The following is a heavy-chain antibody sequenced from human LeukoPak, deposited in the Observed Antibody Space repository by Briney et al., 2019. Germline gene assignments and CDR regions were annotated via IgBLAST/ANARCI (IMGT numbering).Heavy chain of an antibody. CDR3: ARGVPSDY. CDR2: INHSGST. J-gene: IGHJ4*02. CDR1: GGSFSGYY. V-gene: IGHV4-34*01. Sequence: SETLSLTCAVYGGSFSGYYWSWIRHPPGKGLEWIGEINHSGSTNYNPSLKSRVTISVDTSKNQFSLKLSSVTAADTAVYYCARGVPSDYWGQGTLVTVSS. D-gene: IGHD6-6*01.